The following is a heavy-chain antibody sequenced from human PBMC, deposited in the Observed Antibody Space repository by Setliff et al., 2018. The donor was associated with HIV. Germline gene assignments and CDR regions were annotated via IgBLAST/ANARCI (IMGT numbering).Heavy chain of an antibody. J-gene: IGHJ6*03. V-gene: IGHV4-4*08. Sequence: PSETLSLTCTVSGGYISTYYWSWIRQPPGKGLEWIGYISNIGSTNYNPSLKSRVTISVDTSKNNFSLKLSSVTAADTAVYYCATRNTLRYFEWLNYYYYYMDVWGKGTTVTVSS. D-gene: IGHD3-9*01. CDR2: ISNIGST. CDR3: ATRNTLRYFEWLNYYYYYMDV. CDR1: GGYISTYY.